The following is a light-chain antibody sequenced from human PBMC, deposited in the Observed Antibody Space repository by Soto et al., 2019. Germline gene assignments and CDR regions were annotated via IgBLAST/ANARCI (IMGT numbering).Light chain of an antibody. Sequence: EIVMTQSPATLSVSPGERATLSCRASQSVSSNLAWYQQKLGQAPRLLIFGASTRASGFPARFSGSGSGTEFTLTISSLQSEDVAVYYCQQYDSWPYTFGQGTKLEIK. CDR3: QQYDSWPYT. CDR2: GAS. J-gene: IGKJ2*01. V-gene: IGKV3-15*01. CDR1: QSVSSN.